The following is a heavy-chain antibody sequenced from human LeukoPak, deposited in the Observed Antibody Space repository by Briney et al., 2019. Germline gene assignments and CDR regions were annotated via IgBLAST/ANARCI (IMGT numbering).Heavy chain of an antibody. V-gene: IGHV4-39*01. Sequence: PSETLSLTCTVSGGSLSGNTYYWGWIRQPPGKGLEWIGTTSYSGSTYYNPSLKSRVTISVDTSKNQFSLRLSSVTAADTALYYCARHGDHYYYMDVWGKGTTVTVSS. CDR1: GGSLSGNTYY. D-gene: IGHD3-3*01. CDR2: TSYSGST. J-gene: IGHJ6*03. CDR3: ARHGDHYYYMDV.